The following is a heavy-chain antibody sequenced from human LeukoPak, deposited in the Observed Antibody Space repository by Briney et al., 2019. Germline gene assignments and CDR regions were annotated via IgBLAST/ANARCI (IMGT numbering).Heavy chain of an antibody. D-gene: IGHD3-22*01. CDR1: GFTFSSYS. V-gene: IGHV3-21*01. Sequence: GGSLRLSCAASGFTFSSYSMNWVRQAPGKGLEWVSSISSSSSYIYYADSVKGRFTISRDNAKNSLYLQMNSPRAEDTAVYYCARVDYDSSGYQDYWGQGTLVTVSS. CDR2: ISSSSSYI. CDR3: ARVDYDSSGYQDY. J-gene: IGHJ4*02.